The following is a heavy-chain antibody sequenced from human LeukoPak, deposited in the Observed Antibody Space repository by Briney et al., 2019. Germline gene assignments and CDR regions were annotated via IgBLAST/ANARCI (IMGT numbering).Heavy chain of an antibody. Sequence: PGGSLRLSCAASGFAFSSYAMNWVRQAPGKGLEGVSDISGSGGETSYAESVKGRFTVSRDNSKNTLYLQMNDLRVEDTAIYYCAKRVRDGYNSPFDGWGQGTLVTVSS. CDR1: GFAFSSYA. CDR2: ISGSGGET. CDR3: AKRVRDGYNSPFDG. D-gene: IGHD5-24*01. J-gene: IGHJ4*02. V-gene: IGHV3-23*01.